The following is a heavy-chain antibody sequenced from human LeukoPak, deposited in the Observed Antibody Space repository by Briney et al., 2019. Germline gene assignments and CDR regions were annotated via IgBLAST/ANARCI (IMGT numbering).Heavy chain of an antibody. D-gene: IGHD3-3*01. Sequence: PSETLPLTCTVSGASISSYFLSWIRQPAGKGLEWIGRIYTSGNTDYNPSLKSRITMSVDTSKNQFSLNLSSVTAADTAVYYCARDRTSHYDFWSGHPFDIWGQGTMVTVS. CDR2: IYTSGNT. V-gene: IGHV4-4*07. J-gene: IGHJ3*02. CDR1: GASISSYF. CDR3: ARDRTSHYDFWSGHPFDI.